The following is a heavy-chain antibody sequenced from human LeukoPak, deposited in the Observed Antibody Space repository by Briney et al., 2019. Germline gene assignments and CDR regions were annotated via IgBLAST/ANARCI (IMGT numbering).Heavy chain of an antibody. D-gene: IGHD3-16*02. CDR3: ARGRTYDYVWGSYRYTV. V-gene: IGHV4-34*01. Sequence: PSEILSLTCAVYGGSFSGYYWSWIRQPPGKGLEWIGEINHSGSTNYNPSLKSRVTISVDTSKNQFSLKLSSVTAADTAVYYCARGRTYDYVWGSYRYTVWGQGTLVTVSS. CDR1: GGSFSGYY. J-gene: IGHJ4*02. CDR2: INHSGST.